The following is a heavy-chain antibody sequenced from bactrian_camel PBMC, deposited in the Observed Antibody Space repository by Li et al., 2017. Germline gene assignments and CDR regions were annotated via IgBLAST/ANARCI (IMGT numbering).Heavy chain of an antibody. CDR1: GFSISDTW. D-gene: IGHD2*01. CDR2: ITSGGGVSL. CDR3: ATDSAYSGGYSYVNVELTCCY. J-gene: IGHJ4*01. V-gene: IGHV3S1*01. Sequence: HVQLVESGGGSVQSGGSLTLSCAASGFSISDTWIHWVRQAPGKGLEWVSGITSGGGVSLYYADSVKGRFTISRDNAKNMVYLQMDSLKSEDTALYYCATDSAYSGGYSYVNVELTCCYWGRGTQVTVS.